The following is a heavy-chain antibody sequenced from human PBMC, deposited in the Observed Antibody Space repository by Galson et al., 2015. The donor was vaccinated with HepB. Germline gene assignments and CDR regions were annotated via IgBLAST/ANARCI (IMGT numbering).Heavy chain of an antibody. CDR3: ARESSIAAPGRLNWFDP. Sequence: SLRLSCAASGFTFSSYGMHWVRQAPGKGLEWVAVIWYDGSNKYYADSVKGRFTISRDNSKNTLYLQMNSLRAEDTAVYYCARESSIAAPGRLNWFDPWGQGTLVTVSS. J-gene: IGHJ5*02. D-gene: IGHD6-6*01. V-gene: IGHV3-33*01. CDR1: GFTFSSYG. CDR2: IWYDGSNK.